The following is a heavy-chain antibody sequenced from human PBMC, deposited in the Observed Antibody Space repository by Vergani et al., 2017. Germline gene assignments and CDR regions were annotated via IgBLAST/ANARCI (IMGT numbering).Heavy chain of an antibody. D-gene: IGHD3-10*01. CDR3: ARDGTYYYGSGSFYLFDY. V-gene: IGHV1-69*12. CDR1: GGTFSSYA. J-gene: IGHJ4*02. Sequence: QVQLVQSGAEVKKPGSSVKVSCKASGGTFSSYAISWVRQAPGQGLEWMGGIIPIFGTANYAQKFQGRVTITADESTSTAYMELRSLKSDDTAVYYCARDGTYYYGSGSFYLFDYWGQGTLVTVSS. CDR2: IIPIFGTA.